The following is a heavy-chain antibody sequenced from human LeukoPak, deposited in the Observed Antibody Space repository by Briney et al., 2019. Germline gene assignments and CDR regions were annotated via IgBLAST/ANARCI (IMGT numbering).Heavy chain of an antibody. Sequence: GASVKVSCKASGYTSTSYGISWVRQAPGQGLEWMGWISAYNGNTNYAQKLQGRVTMTTDTSTSTAYMELRSLRSDDTAVYYCARDKLERRPYYYGMDVWGKGTTVTVSS. D-gene: IGHD1-1*01. CDR2: ISAYNGNT. CDR1: GYTSTSYG. V-gene: IGHV1-18*04. CDR3: ARDKLERRPYYYGMDV. J-gene: IGHJ6*04.